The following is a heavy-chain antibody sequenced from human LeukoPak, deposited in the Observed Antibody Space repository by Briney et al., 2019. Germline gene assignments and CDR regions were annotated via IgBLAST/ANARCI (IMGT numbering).Heavy chain of an antibody. D-gene: IGHD1-26*01. CDR2: ISWNSGNI. Sequence: SLRLSCAASGFTFDNYAMHWVRQAPGEGLEWVSGISWNSGNIDYAESVKGRFTISRDNAKNSLYLQMNSLRAEDTALYYCAKSSTPYLSGGGAFDIWGQGTMVTASS. CDR1: GFTFDNYA. CDR3: AKSSTPYLSGGGAFDI. J-gene: IGHJ3*02. V-gene: IGHV3-9*01.